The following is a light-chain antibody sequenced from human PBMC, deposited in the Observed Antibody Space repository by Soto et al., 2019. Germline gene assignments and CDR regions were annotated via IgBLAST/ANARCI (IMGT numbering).Light chain of an antibody. CDR1: QSISSY. J-gene: IGKJ1*01. CDR2: AAS. CDR3: QQTYSTPWT. V-gene: IGKV1-39*01. Sequence: DIQMTQSPSSLSASVGDRVTITFRPSQSISSYLNWYQQKPGKAPKLLIYAASSLQSGVPSRFSGSGSGTDFTLTISSLQPEDFATYYCQQTYSTPWTFGQGTKVDIK.